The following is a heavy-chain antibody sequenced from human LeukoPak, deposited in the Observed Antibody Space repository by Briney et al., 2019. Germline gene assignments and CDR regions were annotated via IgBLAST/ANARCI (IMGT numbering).Heavy chain of an antibody. D-gene: IGHD2-8*01. CDR1: GGSFSGYY. CDR2: INHSGST. V-gene: IGHV4-34*01. Sequence: SETLSLTCAVYGGSFSGYYWSWIRQPPGKGLEWIGEINHSGSTNYNPSLKSRVTISVDTSKNQFSLKLNSVTAADTAVYYCARLGYCSNGVCYAPGYWGQGTLVTVSS. CDR3: ARLGYCSNGVCYAPGY. J-gene: IGHJ4*02.